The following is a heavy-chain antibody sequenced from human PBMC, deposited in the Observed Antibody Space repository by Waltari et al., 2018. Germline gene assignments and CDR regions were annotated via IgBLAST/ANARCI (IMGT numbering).Heavy chain of an antibody. D-gene: IGHD7-27*01. J-gene: IGHJ3*02. CDR2: IIPILGIA. Sequence: QVQLVQSGAEVKKPGSSVKVSCKASGGTFSSYAISWVRQAPGQGLEWMGRIIPILGIANYAQKVQGRVTITADKSTSTAYMELSSLRSEDTAVYYCARGVGKRSTIYAFDIWGQGTMVTVSS. CDR3: ARGVGKRSTIYAFDI. V-gene: IGHV1-69*04. CDR1: GGTFSSYA.